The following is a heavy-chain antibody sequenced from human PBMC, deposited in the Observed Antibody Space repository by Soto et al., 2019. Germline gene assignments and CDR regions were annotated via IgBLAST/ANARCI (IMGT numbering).Heavy chain of an antibody. V-gene: IGHV3-48*02. D-gene: IGHD3-9*01. CDR3: ARDRHDILTGYTDY. J-gene: IGHJ4*02. CDR1: GFTFSSYS. Sequence: EVQLVESGGGLVQPGGSLRLSCAASGFTFSSYSMNWVRRAPGKGLEWVSYISSSSGIIYYADSVKGRFTISRDNAKNSLYLQMNSLRDEDTAVYYCARDRHDILTGYTDYWGQGTLVTVSS. CDR2: ISSSSGII.